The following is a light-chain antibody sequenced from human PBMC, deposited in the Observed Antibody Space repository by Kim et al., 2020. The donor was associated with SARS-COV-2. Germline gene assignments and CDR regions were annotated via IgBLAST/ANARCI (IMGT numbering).Light chain of an antibody. CDR1: QSITRN. V-gene: IGKV3-15*01. CDR2: DAS. Sequence: SVAPGERATLSCRASQSITRNLAWYQQKPGQAPRLLMYDASTRATGIPARFSGSGSGTEFTLTISSLQSEDFAVYYCQQYTNWPPYTFGQGTKLEI. J-gene: IGKJ2*01. CDR3: QQYTNWPPYT.